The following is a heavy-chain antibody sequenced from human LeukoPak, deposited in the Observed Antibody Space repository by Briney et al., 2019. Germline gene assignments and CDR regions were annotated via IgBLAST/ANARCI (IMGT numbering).Heavy chain of an antibody. D-gene: IGHD3-22*01. Sequence: PGRSLRLSCAASGFTFDDYAMHWVRQAPGKGLEWVAVIWYDGTNKYYADSVKGRFTISRDSSKNTLYLQMNSLRAEDTALYYCARAAYDSSGYLTLWGQGTLVTVSS. CDR1: GFTFDDYA. V-gene: IGHV3-33*08. CDR3: ARAAYDSSGYLTL. CDR2: IWYDGTNK. J-gene: IGHJ4*02.